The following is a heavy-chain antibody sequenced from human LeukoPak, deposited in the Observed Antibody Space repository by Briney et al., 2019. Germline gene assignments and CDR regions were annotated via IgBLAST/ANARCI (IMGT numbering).Heavy chain of an antibody. D-gene: IGHD1-26*01. CDR3: ARDPPRDSGSYTILYY. CDR2: INPNSGGT. V-gene: IGHV1-2*02. Sequence: ASVKVSCKASGYTFTGYYMHWVRQAPGQGLEWMGWINPNSGGTNYAQKFQGRVTMTRDTSISTAYMELSRLRSDDTAVYYCARDPPRDSGSYTILYYWGQGTLVTVSS. CDR1: GYTFTGYY. J-gene: IGHJ4*02.